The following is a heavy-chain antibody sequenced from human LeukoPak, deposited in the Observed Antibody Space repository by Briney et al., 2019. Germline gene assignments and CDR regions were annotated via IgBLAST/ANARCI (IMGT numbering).Heavy chain of an antibody. J-gene: IGHJ4*02. CDR2: IHHSGST. D-gene: IGHD6-19*01. Sequence: SETLSLTCTVSGYFISSGYYWGWIRQPPGKGLQWIGRIHHSGSTYYNPSLKSRVTISVDTSKNQFSLKLSSVTAADTAVYYCARTSSSGLVGGYYFDYWGQGTLVTVSS. CDR1: GYFISSGYY. CDR3: ARTSSSGLVGGYYFDY. V-gene: IGHV4-38-2*02.